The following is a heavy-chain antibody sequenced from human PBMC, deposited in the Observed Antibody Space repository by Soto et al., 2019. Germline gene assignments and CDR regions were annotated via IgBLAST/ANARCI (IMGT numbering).Heavy chain of an antibody. D-gene: IGHD2-15*01. V-gene: IGHV1-69*06. J-gene: IGHJ6*02. Sequence: QVQLVQSGAEVKKPGSSVKVSCKASGGTFSSYAISWVRQAPGQGLEWMGGIIPIFGTANYAQKFQGRVTITADKSTSTDYMELSSLRSEDTAVYYCAREGPLGYCSGGSCYSTHLDVWGQGTTVTVSS. CDR1: GGTFSSYA. CDR2: IIPIFGTA. CDR3: AREGPLGYCSGGSCYSTHLDV.